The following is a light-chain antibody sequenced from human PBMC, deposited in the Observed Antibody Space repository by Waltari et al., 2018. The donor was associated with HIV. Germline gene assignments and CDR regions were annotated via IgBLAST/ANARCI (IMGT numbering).Light chain of an antibody. Sequence: SFELTQPSSVSVSPGQTARITCSGDVLTKKSARWFQQKPGQAPLLVIYKDTERPSGIPGRFSGSSSGTTVTLTISGAQVDDEADYYCYSAADNIEVFGGGTKLTVL. CDR1: VLTKKS. CDR3: YSAADNIEV. V-gene: IGLV3-27*01. J-gene: IGLJ3*02. CDR2: KDT.